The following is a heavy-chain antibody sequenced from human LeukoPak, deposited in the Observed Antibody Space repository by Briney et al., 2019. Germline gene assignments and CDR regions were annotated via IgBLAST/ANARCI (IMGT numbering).Heavy chain of an antibody. Sequence: GATVKISCKASGYTFTDYYMHWVQQAPGKGLEWMGRVDPEDGETIYAEKFQGRVTITADTSTDTAYMELSSLRSEDTAMYYCASNRIEFDPWGQGTLVTVSS. V-gene: IGHV1-69-2*01. J-gene: IGHJ5*02. CDR2: VDPEDGET. CDR3: ASNRIEFDP. D-gene: IGHD1-14*01. CDR1: GYTFTDYY.